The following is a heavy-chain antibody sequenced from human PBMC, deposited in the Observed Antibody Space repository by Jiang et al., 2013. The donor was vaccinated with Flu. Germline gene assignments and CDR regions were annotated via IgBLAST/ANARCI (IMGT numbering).Heavy chain of an antibody. V-gene: IGHV2-5*01. D-gene: IGHD3-16*02. CDR3: AHKGLGDYVWGSYRYRTYYFDY. CDR2: IYWNDDK. J-gene: IGHJ4*02. CDR1: TSGVG. Sequence: TSGVGVGWIRQPPGKALEWLALIYWNDDKRYSPSLKSRLTITKDTSKNQVVLTMTNMDPVDTATYYCAHKGLGDYVWGSYRYRTYYFDYWGQGTLVTVSS.